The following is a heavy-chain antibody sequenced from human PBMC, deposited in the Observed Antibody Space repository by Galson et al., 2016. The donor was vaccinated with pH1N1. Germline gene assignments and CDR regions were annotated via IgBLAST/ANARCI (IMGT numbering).Heavy chain of an antibody. CDR1: GFTFSTFA. Sequence: SLRLSCAASGFTFSTFAMTWVRQAPGKGLEWVSGISSGETTNYADSVKGRFTISRDNTKNMLYLQMNSLSVEDMAVYYCVRALNGTWIWGQGTLVTVSS. V-gene: IGHV3-23*01. J-gene: IGHJ4*02. CDR2: ISSGETT. D-gene: IGHD2-8*01. CDR3: VRALNGTWI.